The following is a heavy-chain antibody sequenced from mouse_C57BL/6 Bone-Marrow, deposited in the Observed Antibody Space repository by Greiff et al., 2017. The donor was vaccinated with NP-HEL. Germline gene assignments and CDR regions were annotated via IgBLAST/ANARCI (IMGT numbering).Heavy chain of an antibody. D-gene: IGHD2-3*01. CDR3: TRSIYDSLDY. Sequence: VQLQQSGTVLARPGASVKMSCKTSGYTFTSYWMHWVNQRPGQGLEWIGAIYPGNSDTSYNQKFKGKAKLTAVTSASTAYMELSSLTNEDSAVDYCTRSIYDSLDYWGQGTTLTVSS. V-gene: IGHV1-5*01. CDR2: IYPGNSDT. J-gene: IGHJ2*01. CDR1: GYTFTSYW.